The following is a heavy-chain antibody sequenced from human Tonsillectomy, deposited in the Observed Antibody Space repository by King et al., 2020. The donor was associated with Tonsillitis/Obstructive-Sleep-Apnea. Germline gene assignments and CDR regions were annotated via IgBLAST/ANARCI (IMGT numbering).Heavy chain of an antibody. CDR2: ICCDDDK. CDR3: AHRRGGSYYYYMDV. CDR1: GFSLSTGGVG. Sequence: TLKESGPTLVKPTQTLTLTCTFSGFSLSTGGVGVGWIRQPPGKALEWLALICCDDDKRYSPSLKSRLTITKDTSKNQVVVTMTTMDPVDTATYYCAHRRGGSYYYYMDVWGKGTTVTVSS. J-gene: IGHJ6*03. D-gene: IGHD3-16*01. V-gene: IGHV2-5*02.